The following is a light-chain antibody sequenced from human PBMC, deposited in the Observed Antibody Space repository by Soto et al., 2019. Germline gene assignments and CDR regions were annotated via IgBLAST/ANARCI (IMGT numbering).Light chain of an antibody. V-gene: IGKV1-5*03. CDR2: KAS. Sequence: DIHMTHSASTLCGSVGDRVTITCRASQTISSWLAWYQQKPGKAPKLLIYKASTLKSGVPSRFSGSGSGTEFTLTISSLQPDDFATYYCQHYNSYSEAFGQGTKVDIK. CDR1: QTISSW. J-gene: IGKJ1*01. CDR3: QHYNSYSEA.